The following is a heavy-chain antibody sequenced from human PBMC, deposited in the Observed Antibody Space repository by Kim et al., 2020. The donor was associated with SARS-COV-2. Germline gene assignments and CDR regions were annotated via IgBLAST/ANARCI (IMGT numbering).Heavy chain of an antibody. CDR3: AKDRSGGAYSDN. J-gene: IGHJ4*02. V-gene: IGHV3-23*01. Sequence: GGSLRLSCAASGFTFNTYAMRWVRQAPGKGLEWVSDISVSGDSTYYADSVKGRFTISRDNSKNTLYLQMKSLRAEDTAVYYCAKDRSGGAYSDNWCQGTLVTVSS. CDR2: ISVSGDST. D-gene: IGHD2-8*02. CDR1: GFTFNTYA.